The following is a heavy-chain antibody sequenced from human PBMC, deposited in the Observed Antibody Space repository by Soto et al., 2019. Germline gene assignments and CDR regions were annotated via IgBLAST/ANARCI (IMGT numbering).Heavy chain of an antibody. V-gene: IGHV3-33*01. CDR1: GFSFSPSG. CDR3: ARYGNHHDVEY. Sequence: QVQLVESGGGVAQPGRSLRLSCATSGFSFSPSGMHWVRQAPGKGLEWVAIIWNDGSSRYYADSVKGRFTISRDNSKNTVYLKIYSHRDEGTDVYYCARYGNHHDVEYWGQATLVTVSS. D-gene: IGHD3-10*01. CDR2: IWNDGSSR. J-gene: IGHJ4*02.